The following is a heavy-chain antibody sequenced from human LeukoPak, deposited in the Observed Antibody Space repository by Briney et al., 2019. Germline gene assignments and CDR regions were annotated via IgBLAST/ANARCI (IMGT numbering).Heavy chain of an antibody. Sequence: GGSLRLSCAASGFTFSSYAMSWVRQAPGKGLEWVSAISGSGGSTYYADSVKGRFTISRDNSKNTLYLQMNSLRAEDTTIYYCAKEPGIEIWFNFDYWGQGTPVTVSS. CDR1: GFTFSSYA. CDR2: ISGSGGST. CDR3: AKEPGIEIWFNFDY. J-gene: IGHJ4*02. V-gene: IGHV3-23*01. D-gene: IGHD5-18*01.